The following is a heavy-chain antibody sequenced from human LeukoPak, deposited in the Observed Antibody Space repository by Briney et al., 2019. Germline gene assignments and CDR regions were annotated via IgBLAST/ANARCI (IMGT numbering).Heavy chain of an antibody. J-gene: IGHJ4*02. CDR3: VKAGYYDSSGYYYYLDY. V-gene: IGHV3-30*18. CDR1: GFSFSSCG. CDR2: IAKDGTDI. Sequence: GGSLRLSCAASGFSFSSCGMHWVRQTPDKGLEWVAAIAKDGTDIHYVDSVKGRFTISRDNSRNTLYLQMFSLSTEDTAVCYCVKAGYYDSSGYYYYLDYWGQGTLVSVSS. D-gene: IGHD3-22*01.